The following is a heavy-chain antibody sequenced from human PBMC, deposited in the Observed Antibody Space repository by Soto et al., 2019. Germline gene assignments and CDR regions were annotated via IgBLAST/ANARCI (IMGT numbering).Heavy chain of an antibody. V-gene: IGHV5-51*01. Sequence: GESLKISCKGSGYSFTSYWHGLVRQMPGKGLKWMGIIYPGDSDTRYSPSFQGQVTISADKSISTAYLQWSSLKASDTAMYYCARHQIAAAGTDYYYGMDVWGQGTTVTVSS. CDR2: IYPGDSDT. D-gene: IGHD6-13*01. J-gene: IGHJ6*02. CDR1: GYSFTSYW. CDR3: ARHQIAAAGTDYYYGMDV.